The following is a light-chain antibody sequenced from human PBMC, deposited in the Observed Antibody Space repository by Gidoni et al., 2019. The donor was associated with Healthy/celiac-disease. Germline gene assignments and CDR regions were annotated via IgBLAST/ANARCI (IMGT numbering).Light chain of an antibody. CDR3: QQYNSYPWT. CDR2: DAS. Sequence: DIQMTKSPSTLSASVGDRVTITCRDSQSISSWLAWYPQKPGKAPKLLIYDASSLESGVPSRFSGSGSGTEFTLTLNSLQPDDFATYYCQQYNSYPWTFGQGTKVEIK. J-gene: IGKJ1*01. V-gene: IGKV1-5*01. CDR1: QSISSW.